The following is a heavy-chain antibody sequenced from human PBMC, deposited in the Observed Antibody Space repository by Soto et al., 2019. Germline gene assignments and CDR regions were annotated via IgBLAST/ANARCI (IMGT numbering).Heavy chain of an antibody. D-gene: IGHD3-16*01. CDR1: GYTFTSYY. J-gene: IGHJ4*02. V-gene: IGHV1-46*01. Sequence: ASVKVSCKASGYTFTSYYIHWVRQAPGQGLEWVGLINPSGASTTYAQKFQGRVTITRDTSASTAYMELSSLRSEDTAVYYCEKTWGWTNDYWGGEPLVPSPQ. CDR2: INPSGAST. CDR3: EKTWGWTNDY.